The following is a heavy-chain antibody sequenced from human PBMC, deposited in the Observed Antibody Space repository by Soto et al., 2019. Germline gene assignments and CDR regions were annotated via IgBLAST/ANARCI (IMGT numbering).Heavy chain of an antibody. V-gene: IGHV3-23*01. D-gene: IGHD3-10*01. Sequence: EVQLLESGGGLVQPGGSLRLSCAASGFTFSSYAMNWVRQAPGKGLEWVSGISGSGGSTYYADSVKGRFTISRDNSKNTLYLQMNSLRAEATAVYYCAKDRFGEYFYYGMDVWGQGTTVTVAS. J-gene: IGHJ6*02. CDR3: AKDRFGEYFYYGMDV. CDR1: GFTFSSYA. CDR2: ISGSGGST.